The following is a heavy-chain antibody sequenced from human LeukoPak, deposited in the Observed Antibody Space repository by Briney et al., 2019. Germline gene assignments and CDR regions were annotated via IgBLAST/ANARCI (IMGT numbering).Heavy chain of an antibody. Sequence: ASVKVSCKASGYTFTSYDINWVRQATGQGLEWMGWMNPNSGNTGYAQKFQGRVTITRNTSISTAYMELSSLRSEDTAVYYCASLMVRGASTFDHWGQGTLVTVSS. D-gene: IGHD3-10*01. J-gene: IGHJ4*02. CDR2: MNPNSGNT. V-gene: IGHV1-8*03. CDR1: GYTFTSYD. CDR3: ASLMVRGASTFDH.